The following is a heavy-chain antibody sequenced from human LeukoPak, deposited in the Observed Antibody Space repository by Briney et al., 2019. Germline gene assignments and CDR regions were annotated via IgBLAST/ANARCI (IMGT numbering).Heavy chain of an antibody. CDR1: GGSISSYY. CDR2: IYYSGST. Sequence: TLSLTXTVSGGSISSYYWSWIRQPPGKGLEWIGYIYYSGSTNYNPSLKSRVTISVDTSKNQFSLKLSSVTAADTAVYYCARQGGYNSPLAYWGQGTLVTVSS. D-gene: IGHD5-24*01. V-gene: IGHV4-59*08. CDR3: ARQGGYNSPLAY. J-gene: IGHJ4*02.